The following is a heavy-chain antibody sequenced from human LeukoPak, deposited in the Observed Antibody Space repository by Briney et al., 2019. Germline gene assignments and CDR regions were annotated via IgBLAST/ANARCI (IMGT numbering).Heavy chain of an antibody. CDR3: TRDEGSSGWLLFDY. D-gene: IGHD6-19*01. CDR1: GFTFSTYA. CDR2: IRSKAYGGTT. Sequence: PGGPLRLSCSASGFTFSTYAMSWFRQAPGKGLEWVGFIRSKAYGGTTEYAASVKGRFTISRDDSKSIAYLQMNSLKTEDTAVYYCTRDEGSSGWLLFDYWGQGTLVTVSS. V-gene: IGHV3-49*03. J-gene: IGHJ4*02.